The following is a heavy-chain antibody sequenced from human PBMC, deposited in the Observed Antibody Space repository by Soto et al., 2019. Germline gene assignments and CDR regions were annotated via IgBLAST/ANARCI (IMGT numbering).Heavy chain of an antibody. J-gene: IGHJ3*02. CDR1: GFTFSDYY. CDR3: VRGGGAFDI. Sequence: PGGSLRLSCAASGFTFSDYYMSWVRQAPGKGLEWVSRVSPDGSSSSYADFVKGRFIVSRDNAKNSLDLQLNSLKAEDTAVYYCVRGGGAFDIWGQGTVVTVSS. CDR2: VSPDGSSS. V-gene: IGHV3-11*06. D-gene: IGHD5-12*01.